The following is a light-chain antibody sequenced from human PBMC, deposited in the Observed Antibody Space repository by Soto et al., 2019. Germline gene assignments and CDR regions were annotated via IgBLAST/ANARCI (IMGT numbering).Light chain of an antibody. Sequence: DSVMTQSPDSVAVSLGERAAINCKSSQIILYNSNNKNYLAWYQQKPGQPPRLLIYWASTRESGVPDRFSGSGSATAFTLTTSRLQAEDVAVYYGKQYYFITYTFGDGTKVDXK. J-gene: IGKJ2*01. CDR1: QIILYNSNNKNY. CDR3: KQYYFITYT. V-gene: IGKV4-1*01. CDR2: WAS.